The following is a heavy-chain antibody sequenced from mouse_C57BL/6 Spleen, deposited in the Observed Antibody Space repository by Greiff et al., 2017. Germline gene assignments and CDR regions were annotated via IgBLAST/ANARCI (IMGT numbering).Heavy chain of an antibody. V-gene: IGHV1-76*01. D-gene: IGHD5-1*01. CDR1: GYTFTDYY. Sequence: QVQLKESGAELVRPGASVKLSCKASGYTFTDYYINWVKQRPGQGLEWIARIYPGSGNTYYNEKFKGKATLTAEKSSSTAYMQLSSLTSEDSAVYFCARYLLPDAMDYWGQGTSVTVSS. J-gene: IGHJ4*01. CDR3: ARYLLPDAMDY. CDR2: IYPGSGNT.